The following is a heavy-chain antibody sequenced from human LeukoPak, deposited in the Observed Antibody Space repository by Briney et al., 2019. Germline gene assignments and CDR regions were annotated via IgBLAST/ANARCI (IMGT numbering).Heavy chain of an antibody. D-gene: IGHD5-12*01. V-gene: IGHV3-53*01. CDR2: IYSGGST. CDR3: AKGGGYEAQYYYYYLDV. Sequence: GGSLRLSCAASGFTVSSNDMSWVRQAPGKGLECISVIYSGGSTDYADSVKGRLTISRDNSKNTLYLQMNSLRAEDTAVYYCAKGGGYEAQYYYYYLDVWGKGTTVTISS. CDR1: GFTVSSND. J-gene: IGHJ6*03.